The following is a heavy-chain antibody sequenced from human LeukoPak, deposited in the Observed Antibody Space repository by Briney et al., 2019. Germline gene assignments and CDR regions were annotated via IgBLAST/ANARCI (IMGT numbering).Heavy chain of an antibody. Sequence: ASVTVSCKASGYTFTGYYMHWVRQAPGQGLEWMGWINPNSGGTNYAQKFQGRVTMTRDTSISTAYMELSRPRSDDTAVYYCARPIAAAGRMNWFDPWGQGTLVTVSS. V-gene: IGHV1-2*02. CDR1: GYTFTGYY. CDR3: ARPIAAAGRMNWFDP. J-gene: IGHJ5*02. CDR2: INPNSGGT. D-gene: IGHD6-13*01.